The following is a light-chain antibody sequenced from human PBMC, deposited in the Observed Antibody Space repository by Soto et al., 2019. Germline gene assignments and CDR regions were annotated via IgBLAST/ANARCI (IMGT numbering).Light chain of an antibody. CDR2: GVT. CDR3: CSYAGSYHV. V-gene: IGLV2-11*01. Sequence: QSALTQPRSVSGSPGQSVTISCTGTSSDVGAYNYVSWYQQHPGKAPKLMIYGVTERPSGVPDRFSGSKSGNTASLTISGLQAEDEADYYCCSYAGSYHVFGTGTKLTVL. J-gene: IGLJ1*01. CDR1: SSDVGAYNY.